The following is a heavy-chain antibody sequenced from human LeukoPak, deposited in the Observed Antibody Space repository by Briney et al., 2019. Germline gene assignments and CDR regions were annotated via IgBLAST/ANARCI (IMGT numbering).Heavy chain of an antibody. CDR2: ISYDGSNK. Sequence: GGSLRLSCAASGFTFSNYAMHWVRQAPGKGLEWVTLISYDGSNKYYTDSVKGRFTISRDNSKNTLYLQMNSLRAEDTAVYYCAKGRQSLLWFGELDFDYWGQGTLVTVSS. V-gene: IGHV3-30*04. CDR1: GFTFSNYA. J-gene: IGHJ4*02. CDR3: AKGRQSLLWFGELDFDY. D-gene: IGHD3-10*01.